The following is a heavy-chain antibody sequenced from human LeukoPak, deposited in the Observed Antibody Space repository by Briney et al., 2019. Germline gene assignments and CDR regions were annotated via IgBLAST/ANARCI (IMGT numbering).Heavy chain of an antibody. D-gene: IGHD2-2*01. Sequence: GASLRLSCAASGFTFSSYAMSWVRQAPGKGLEWVSAISGSGGSTYYADPVKGRFTISRDNSKDTLYLQMNSLRAEDTAVYYCAIMTCSSTSCFFDYWGQGTLVTVSS. J-gene: IGHJ4*02. CDR2: ISGSGGST. CDR1: GFTFSSYA. CDR3: AIMTCSSTSCFFDY. V-gene: IGHV3-23*01.